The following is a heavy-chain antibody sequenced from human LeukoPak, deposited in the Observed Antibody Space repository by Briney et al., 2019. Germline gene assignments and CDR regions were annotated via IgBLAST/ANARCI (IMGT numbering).Heavy chain of an antibody. CDR1: GGSISSGDYY. CDR2: IYYSGST. J-gene: IGHJ3*02. D-gene: IGHD4-23*01. CDR3: ARDSATVVTDDAFDI. Sequence: SQTLSLTCTVSGGSISSGDYYWSWIRQPPGKGLEWIGYIYYSGSTYYNPSLKSRVTIPVDTSKNQFSLKLSSVTAADTAVYYCARDSATVVTDDAFDIWGQGTMVTVSS. V-gene: IGHV4-30-4*08.